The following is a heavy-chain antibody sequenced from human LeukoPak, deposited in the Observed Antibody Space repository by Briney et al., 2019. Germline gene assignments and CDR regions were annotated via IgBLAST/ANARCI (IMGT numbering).Heavy chain of an antibody. CDR1: GYTFTSYG. V-gene: IGHV1-18*01. Sequence: GASVKVSCKASGYTFTSYGISWVRQAPGQGLECMGWISAYNGNTNYAQKLQGRVTMTTDTSTSTAYMELRSLRSDDTAVYYCAMMHYDSSGYYYSWAGYTSFDYWGQGTLVTVSS. J-gene: IGHJ4*02. D-gene: IGHD3-22*01. CDR3: AMMHYDSSGYYYSWAGYTSFDY. CDR2: ISAYNGNT.